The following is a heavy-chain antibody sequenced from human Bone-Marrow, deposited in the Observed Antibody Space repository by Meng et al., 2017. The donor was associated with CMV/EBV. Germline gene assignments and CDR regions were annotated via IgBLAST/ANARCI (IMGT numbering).Heavy chain of an antibody. Sequence: GESLKISCAASGFTFSSYGMHWVRQAPGKGLEWVSYISSSGSTIYYADSVKGRFTISRDNAKNSLYLQMNSLRAEDTAVYYCASSALGDFWSGYLGDYYYYYGMDVWGQGTTVTVSS. J-gene: IGHJ6*02. CDR3: ASSALGDFWSGYLGDYYYYYGMDV. CDR2: ISSSGSTI. D-gene: IGHD3-3*01. CDR1: GFTFSSYG. V-gene: IGHV3-48*04.